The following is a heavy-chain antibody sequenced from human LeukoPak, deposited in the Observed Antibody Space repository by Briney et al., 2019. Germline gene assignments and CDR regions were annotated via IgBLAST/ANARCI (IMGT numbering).Heavy chain of an antibody. Sequence: SEILSLTCTVSGGSVSSSSYLWGWIRQPPGKGLEWIASIYYSGITYYNPSLKSRVSISVDTSKNQFSLKLSSVTAADTAVYYCARSRSDTFDIWGQGTMVTVSS. D-gene: IGHD3-16*02. V-gene: IGHV4-39*01. CDR1: GGSVSSSSYL. J-gene: IGHJ3*02. CDR2: IYYSGIT. CDR3: ARSRSDTFDI.